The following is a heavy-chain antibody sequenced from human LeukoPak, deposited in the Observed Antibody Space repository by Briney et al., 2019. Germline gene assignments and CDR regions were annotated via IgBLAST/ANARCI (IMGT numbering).Heavy chain of an antibody. Sequence: PSETLSLTCTVSGGSISSYYWSWIRQPPGKGLEWIGYIYYSGSTNYNPSLKSRVTISVDTSKNQFSLKLSSVTAADTAVYYCARSAPALGYCSSTSCHRYYFDYWGQGTLVTVSS. D-gene: IGHD2-2*02. CDR1: GGSISSYY. V-gene: IGHV4-59*12. J-gene: IGHJ4*02. CDR2: IYYSGST. CDR3: ARSAPALGYCSSTSCHRYYFDY.